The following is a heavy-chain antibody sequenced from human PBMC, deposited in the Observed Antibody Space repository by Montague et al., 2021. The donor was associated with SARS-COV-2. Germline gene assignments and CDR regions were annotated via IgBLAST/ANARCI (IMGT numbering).Heavy chain of an antibody. D-gene: IGHD3-22*01. Sequence: SETLSLTCAVYGGSFSGYYWNWIRQPPGKGLQWIGEINHSGSTNYNPSLKSRVTISVDTSKNQFSLRLSSVTAADTAVYYCVRLLKATVIAVVFTGVPLSASGMAVWGQGTTVTVSS. CDR2: INHSGST. CDR3: VRLLKATVIAVVFTGVPLSASGMAV. V-gene: IGHV4-34*01. CDR1: GGSFSGYY. J-gene: IGHJ6*02.